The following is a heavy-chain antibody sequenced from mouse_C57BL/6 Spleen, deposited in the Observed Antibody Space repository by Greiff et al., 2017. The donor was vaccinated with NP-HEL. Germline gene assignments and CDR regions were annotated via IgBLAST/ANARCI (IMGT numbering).Heavy chain of an antibody. CDR2: IWGDGST. Sequence: VKLQESGPGLVAPSQSLSITCTVSGFSLTSHGVSWVRQPPGKGLEWLGVIWGDGSTNYHSALISRLSISKDNSKSQVFLKLNSLQTDDTATYYCAKPPIYYDYGGGAMDYWGQGTSVTVSS. J-gene: IGHJ4*01. V-gene: IGHV2-3*01. D-gene: IGHD2-4*01. CDR1: GFSLTSHG. CDR3: AKPPIYYDYGGGAMDY.